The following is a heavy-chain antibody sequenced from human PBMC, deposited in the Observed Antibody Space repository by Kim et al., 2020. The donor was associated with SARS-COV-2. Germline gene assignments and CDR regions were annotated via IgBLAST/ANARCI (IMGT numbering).Heavy chain of an antibody. CDR3: ARRSESYHGLDV. Sequence: GESLQISCKASGYTFTRYWIGWVRQMPGKGLEWLGIIYPGDSETRYSPSFQGQVTISADKSITTAYLQWSSLEASDTAMYYCARRSESYHGLDVWGQGTTVTVSS. V-gene: IGHV5-51*01. J-gene: IGHJ6*02. CDR1: GYTFTRYW. CDR2: IYPGDSET.